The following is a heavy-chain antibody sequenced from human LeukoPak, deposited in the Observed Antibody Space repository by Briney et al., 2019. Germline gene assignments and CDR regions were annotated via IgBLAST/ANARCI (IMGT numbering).Heavy chain of an antibody. V-gene: IGHV1-18*01. J-gene: IGHJ6*02. CDR3: ARDNAPAETNYYYYGMDV. CDR2: ISAYNGNT. Sequence: ASVKVSCTASGYTFTSYGISWARQAPGQGLEWMGWISAYNGNTNYAQKLQGRVTMTTDTSTSTAYMELRSLRSDDTAVYYCARDNAPAETNYYYYGMDVWGQGTTVTVSS. CDR1: GYTFTSYG.